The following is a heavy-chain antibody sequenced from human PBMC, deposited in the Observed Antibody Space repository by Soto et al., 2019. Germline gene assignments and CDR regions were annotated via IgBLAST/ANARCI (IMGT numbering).Heavy chain of an antibody. CDR3: ARDHENRGYHWNYNSFDT. CDR1: GGSISSGGYY. Sequence: PSETLSLTCTVSGGSISSGGYYWSWIRQHPGKGLEWIGYIYYSGSTYYNPSLKSRVTISVDTSKNQFSLKLRSVTAADTAVYYCARDHENRGYHWNYNSFDTWGQGTLVTV. D-gene: IGHD1-7*01. V-gene: IGHV4-31*03. J-gene: IGHJ5*02. CDR2: IYYSGST.